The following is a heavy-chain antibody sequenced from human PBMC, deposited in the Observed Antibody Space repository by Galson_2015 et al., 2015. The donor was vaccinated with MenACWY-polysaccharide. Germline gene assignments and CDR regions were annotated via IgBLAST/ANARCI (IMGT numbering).Heavy chain of an antibody. CDR1: GFTFSDYY. V-gene: IGHV3-11*01. Sequence: SLRLSCAASGFTFSDYYMSWLRQAPGKGLEWVSYISSSGSTIYYADSVKGRFTISRDNAKNSLYLQMNSLRAEDTAGYYCASGGIVATTGGDWFDPWGQGTLVTVSS. CDR2: ISSSGSTI. CDR3: ASGGIVATTGGDWFDP. J-gene: IGHJ5*02. D-gene: IGHD5-12*01.